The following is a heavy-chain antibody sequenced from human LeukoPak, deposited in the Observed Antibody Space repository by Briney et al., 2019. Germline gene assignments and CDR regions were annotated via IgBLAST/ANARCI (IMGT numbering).Heavy chain of an antibody. CDR1: GASISSSSYY. J-gene: IGHJ1*01. V-gene: IGHV4-39*01. CDR3: AGYSGSHLGAGAEYFQH. CDR2: MDYSGST. D-gene: IGHD1-26*01. Sequence: SETLSLTCTVSGASISSSSYYWAWIRQPPGKGLEWVGSMDYSGSTYYKPSLKSRVTISVDTSKNQFSLKLSSVTAADTAVYYCAGYSGSHLGAGAEYFQHWGQGTLVTVSS.